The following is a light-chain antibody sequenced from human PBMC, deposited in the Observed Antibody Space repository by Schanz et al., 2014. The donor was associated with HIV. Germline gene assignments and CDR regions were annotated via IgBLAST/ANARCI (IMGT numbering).Light chain of an antibody. J-gene: IGLJ3*02. Sequence: QSALTQPASVSGSPGQSITISCTGTSSNVGGYDYVSWYQQHPGKAPKLIIYDVSNRPSGISYRFSGSKSGNTASLTISGLQAEDEGDYYCGSYSSGDSHWVFGGGTQLTVL. CDR2: DVS. V-gene: IGLV2-14*03. CDR3: GSYSSGDSHWV. CDR1: SSNVGGYDY.